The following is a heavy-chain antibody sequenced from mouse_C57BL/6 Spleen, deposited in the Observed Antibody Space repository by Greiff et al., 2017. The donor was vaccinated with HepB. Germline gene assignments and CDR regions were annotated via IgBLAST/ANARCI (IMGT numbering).Heavy chain of an antibody. CDR2: IDPSDSET. CDR1: GYTFTSYW. Sequence: VQLQQPGAELVRPGSSVKLSCKASGYTFTSYWMHWVKQRPIQGLEWIGNIDPSDSETHYNQKFKDKATLTVDKSSSTAYMQLSSLTSEDSAVYYCARGREYPMDYWGQGTSVTVSS. CDR3: ARGREYPMDY. J-gene: IGHJ4*01. V-gene: IGHV1-52*01.